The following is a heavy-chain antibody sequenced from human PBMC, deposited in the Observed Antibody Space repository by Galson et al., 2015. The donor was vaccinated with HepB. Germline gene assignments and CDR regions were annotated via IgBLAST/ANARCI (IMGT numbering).Heavy chain of an antibody. CDR3: ARDFTEPYNFWTNYYFYYFVS. CDR2: INPNSGGT. J-gene: IGHJ4*02. Sequence: SVKVSCKASGYTFTNYYIHWVRQAPGQGLEWMGYINPNSGGTSYAQNFQGRVTMTRDTSVTTAYMELSTLRSDDTAVYFCARDFTEPYNFWTNYYFYYFVSWGQGTLVTVSS. CDR1: GYTFTNYY. V-gene: IGHV1-2*02. D-gene: IGHD3/OR15-3a*01.